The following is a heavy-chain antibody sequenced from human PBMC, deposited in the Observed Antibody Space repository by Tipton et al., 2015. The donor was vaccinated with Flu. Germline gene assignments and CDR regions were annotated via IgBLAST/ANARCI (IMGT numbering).Heavy chain of an antibody. J-gene: IGHJ6*02. CDR3: AKVPIFGAVNYYYGLDV. D-gene: IGHD3-3*01. CDR1: GFTFSDYA. V-gene: IGHV3-23*01. Sequence: SLRLSCAASGFTFSDYAMNWVRQTPGKGLDWVSGLSGSADYTYYADSVKGRFTISRDNSKNTLYLQMNSLRPEDTAIYYCAKVPIFGAVNYYYGLDVWGPGTTVTVSS. CDR2: LSGSADYT.